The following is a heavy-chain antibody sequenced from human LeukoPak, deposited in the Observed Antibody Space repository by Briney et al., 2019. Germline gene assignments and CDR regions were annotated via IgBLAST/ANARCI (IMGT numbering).Heavy chain of an antibody. CDR2: IYPSGST. CDR1: GGSISSSSYY. J-gene: IGHJ4*02. V-gene: IGHV4-39*07. Sequence: PSETLSLTCAVSGGSISSSSYYWGWIRQPPGKGLEWIGSIYPSGSTYYNPSLKSRITISIDSSKNQFSLKLNSVTAADTAVYYCARDRGSFYDSSGYYDYWGQGTLVTVSS. D-gene: IGHD3-22*01. CDR3: ARDRGSFYDSSGYYDY.